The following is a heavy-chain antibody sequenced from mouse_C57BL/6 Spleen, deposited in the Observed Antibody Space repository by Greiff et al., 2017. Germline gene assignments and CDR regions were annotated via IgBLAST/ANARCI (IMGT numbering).Heavy chain of an antibody. CDR1: GYAFTNYL. J-gene: IGHJ3*01. V-gene: IGHV1-54*01. D-gene: IGHD2-4*01. Sequence: VQLHQSGAALVRPGTSVKVSCKASGYAFTNYLIEWVKQRPGQGLEWIGVINPGSGGTNSNEKFKGKATLTADKSSSTASMQLSSLSSEDSAVYFGARFDDYDRFAYWGQGTLVTVSA. CDR3: ARFDDYDRFAY. CDR2: INPGSGGT.